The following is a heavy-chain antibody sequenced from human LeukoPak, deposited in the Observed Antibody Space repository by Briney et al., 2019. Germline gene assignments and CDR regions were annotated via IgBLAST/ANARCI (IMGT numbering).Heavy chain of an antibody. J-gene: IGHJ4*02. D-gene: IGHD3-10*01. Sequence: ASVKVSCKASGYTFTGYYMHWVRQAPGQGLEWMGWINPNSGGTNYAQKFHGWVTMTRDTSISTAYMELSRLRSDDTAVYYCARWFGESGNFDYWGQGTLVTVSS. CDR1: GYTFTGYY. CDR3: ARWFGESGNFDY. CDR2: INPNSGGT. V-gene: IGHV1-2*04.